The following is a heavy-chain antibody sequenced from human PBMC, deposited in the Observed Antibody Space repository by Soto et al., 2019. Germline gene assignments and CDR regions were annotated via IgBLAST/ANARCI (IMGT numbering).Heavy chain of an antibody. CDR3: ARAMRMYYYGSGSYPNWFDP. V-gene: IGHV1-46*01. J-gene: IGHJ5*02. CDR2: INPSGGST. Sequence: ASVKVSCKASGYTFTSYYMHWVRQAPGQGLEWMGIINPSGGSTSYAQKFQGRVTMTRDTSTSTVYMELSSVTAADTAVYYCARAMRMYYYGSGSYPNWFDPWGQGTLVTVSS. D-gene: IGHD3-10*01. CDR1: GYTFTSYY.